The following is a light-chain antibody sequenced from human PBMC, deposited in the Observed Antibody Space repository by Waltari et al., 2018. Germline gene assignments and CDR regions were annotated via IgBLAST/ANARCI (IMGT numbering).Light chain of an antibody. Sequence: IVVTPSPATLALSPGERATLSCRASQSINYHFARYQQKPGQAPQLRIYDASNRATGVPARFSGSGSGSDFTLTISSLDPEDFAVYYCQQRYNWPLTFGRGTRLEIK. V-gene: IGKV3-11*01. CDR3: QQRYNWPLT. J-gene: IGKJ5*01. CDR2: DAS. CDR1: QSINYH.